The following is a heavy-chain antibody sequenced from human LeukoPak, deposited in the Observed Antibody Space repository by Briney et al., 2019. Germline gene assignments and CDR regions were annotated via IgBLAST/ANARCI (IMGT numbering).Heavy chain of an antibody. V-gene: IGHV4-30-4*08. CDR3: ARGGVPCGGDCYFDMHLFDY. D-gene: IGHD2-21*01. Sequence: SETLSLTCTVSGGSISSGDYYWSWIRQPPGKGLEWIGYIYYSGSTYYNPSLKSRVTISVDTSKNQFSLKLSSVTAADTAVYHCARGGVPCGGDCYFDMHLFDYWGQGTLVTVSS. CDR2: IYYSGST. J-gene: IGHJ4*02. CDR1: GGSISSGDYY.